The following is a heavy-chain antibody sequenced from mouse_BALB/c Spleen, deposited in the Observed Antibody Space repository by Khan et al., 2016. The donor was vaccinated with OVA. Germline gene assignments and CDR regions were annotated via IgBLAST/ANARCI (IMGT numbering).Heavy chain of an antibody. CDR1: GYTFTSYV. CDR3: ATHGSTYTWFAY. D-gene: IGHD1-1*01. Sequence: IQLVQSGPELLKPGASVKMSCKASGYTFTSYVMHWVKQKPGQGLEWIGYIYPFNDDSKYSEKFKGKATLTSDTSSNTAYMELSSLTSEDSAVYYCATHGSTYTWFAYWGQGTLVTVSA. V-gene: IGHV1S136*01. CDR2: IYPFNDDS. J-gene: IGHJ3*01.